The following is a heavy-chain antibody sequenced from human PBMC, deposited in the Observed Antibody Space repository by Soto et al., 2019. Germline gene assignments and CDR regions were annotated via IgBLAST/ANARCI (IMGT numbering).Heavy chain of an antibody. Sequence: EVQLLESGGGLVQPGGSLRLSCAAAGFTFSNYALTWVRQSPGKGLEWVSTFSGSGGSTYYADSVRGRFTTSRDNSKNTLFLQMTSLRVEDTAIYYCARDWTGDTCPCLDVWGQGTTVSVSS. D-gene: IGHD3-3*01. CDR1: GFTFSNYA. V-gene: IGHV3-23*01. CDR2: FSGSGGST. J-gene: IGHJ6*02. CDR3: ARDWTGDTCPCLDV.